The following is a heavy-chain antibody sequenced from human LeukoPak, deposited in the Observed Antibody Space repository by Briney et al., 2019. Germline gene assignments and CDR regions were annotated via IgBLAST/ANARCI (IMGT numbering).Heavy chain of an antibody. D-gene: IGHD6-19*01. J-gene: IGHJ2*01. CDR2: ISYSGTS. V-gene: IGHV4-59*08. CDR3: ARRGPNSGSARGWNFDL. Sequence: SETLSLTCTVSGGSLSSHYWNWIRQPPGKRLEWIGYISYSGTSDNNPSLKSRVSMSVDTSKRQFSLKMKSVTASDTAMYYCARRGPNSGSARGWNFDLWGRGTLVTVSA. CDR1: GGSLSSHY.